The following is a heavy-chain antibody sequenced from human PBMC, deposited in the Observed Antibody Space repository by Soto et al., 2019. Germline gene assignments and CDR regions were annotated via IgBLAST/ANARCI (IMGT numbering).Heavy chain of an antibody. J-gene: IGHJ4*02. CDR3: ARGGNRYSNTAPGVGGFDY. CDR2: IYHTGST. V-gene: IGHV4-59*01. D-gene: IGHD5-12*01. Sequence: SETLSLTCTVSGASISSSYWSWIRQSPGKGLEWIAYIYHTGSTNYNPSLKSRVTISLDTSKSQFSLNLTSLTTADTAVYFCARGGNRYSNTAPGVGGFDYWGQGTLVTVSS. CDR1: GASISSSY.